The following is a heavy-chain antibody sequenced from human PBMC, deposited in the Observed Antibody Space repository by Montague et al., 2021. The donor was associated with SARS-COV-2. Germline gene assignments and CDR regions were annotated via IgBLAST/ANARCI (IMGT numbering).Heavy chain of an antibody. Sequence: SDPLSLTCTVSGGSTRSHHWNWIRQPPGKGLEWIGNIYYTGSTKYNPSLKSRITISADTSKNQFSLKLTSVTAADTAVYYCARDPGNDSFDFWGPGTMVIVS. V-gene: IGHV4-59*11. J-gene: IGHJ3*01. D-gene: IGHD3-10*01. CDR2: IYYTGST. CDR3: ARDPGNDSFDF. CDR1: GGSTRSHH.